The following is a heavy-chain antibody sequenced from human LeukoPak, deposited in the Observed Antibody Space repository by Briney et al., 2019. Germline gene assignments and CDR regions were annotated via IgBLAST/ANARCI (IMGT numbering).Heavy chain of an antibody. Sequence: ASVTVSRTASGYTFTSYGISWVRQAPGQGPEWMGIINPRGGSTDYSHKFQDRLTMTSDTSTSTVYMELNSLRSEDTAVYFCARVGVTAATADYWGQGTLVTVSS. V-gene: IGHV1-46*01. CDR1: GYTFTSYG. J-gene: IGHJ4*02. CDR3: ARVGVTAATADY. CDR2: INPRGGST. D-gene: IGHD6-25*01.